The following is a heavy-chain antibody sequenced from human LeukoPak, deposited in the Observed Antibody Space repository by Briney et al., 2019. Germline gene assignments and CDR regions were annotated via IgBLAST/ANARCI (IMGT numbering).Heavy chain of an antibody. CDR2: ISWNSGSI. Sequence: GGSLRLSCAASGFTFDDYAMHWVRQAPGKGLEWVSGISWNSGSIGYADSVKGRFTISRDNAKNSLYLQMNSLRAEDTALYYCAKGASSTSVVDWFDPWGQGTLVTVSS. D-gene: IGHD2-2*01. CDR1: GFTFDDYA. V-gene: IGHV3-9*01. CDR3: AKGASSTSVVDWFDP. J-gene: IGHJ5*02.